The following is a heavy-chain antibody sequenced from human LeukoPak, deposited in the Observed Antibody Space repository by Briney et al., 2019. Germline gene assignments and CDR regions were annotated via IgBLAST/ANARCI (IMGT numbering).Heavy chain of an antibody. D-gene: IGHD4/OR15-4a*01. CDR1: GGSISDDY. CDR2: ISNSGYT. CDR3: ARVSRDRNPNYDYYYYYNMDV. Sequence: SETLSLTCTVSGGSISDDYLSWLRQPPGKGLELIGFISNSGYTNYNPSLRSRVTLSVDMSKNQYSLKVTSGTAADTAVYYCARVSRDRNPNYDYYYYYNMDVWGKGTTVTVSS. V-gene: IGHV4-59*01. J-gene: IGHJ6*03.